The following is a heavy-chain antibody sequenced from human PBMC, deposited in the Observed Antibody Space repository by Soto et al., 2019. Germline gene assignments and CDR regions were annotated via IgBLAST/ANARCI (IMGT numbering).Heavy chain of an antibody. CDR1: DDSINSDKYY. CDR3: ARHHADSSGWYSSYYYGMDV. J-gene: IGHJ6*02. CDR2: IYYSGST. Sequence: PSETLSLTCSVSDDSINSDKYYWGWIRQPPGKGLEWIGSIYYSGSTYYNPSLKSRVTISVDTSKNQFSLKLSSVTAADTAVCYCARHHADSSGWYSSYYYGMDVWGQGTTVTVSS. D-gene: IGHD6-19*01. V-gene: IGHV4-39*01.